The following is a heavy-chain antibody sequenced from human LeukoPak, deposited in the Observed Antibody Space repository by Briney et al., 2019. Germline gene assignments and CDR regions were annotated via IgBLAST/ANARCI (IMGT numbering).Heavy chain of an antibody. D-gene: IGHD2-15*01. V-gene: IGHV1-69*01. CDR3: ARVQGSFPAAFDY. J-gene: IGHJ4*02. CDR1: GGTFSSNA. CDR2: IIPIFGTA. Sequence: SSVKVSCKASGGTFSSNAISWVRQAPGQGLAWMGGIIPIFGTANYEQKFQGRVTITAGESTSTAYMELSSLRPEDTAVYYCARVQGSFPAAFDYWGQGTLVTVS.